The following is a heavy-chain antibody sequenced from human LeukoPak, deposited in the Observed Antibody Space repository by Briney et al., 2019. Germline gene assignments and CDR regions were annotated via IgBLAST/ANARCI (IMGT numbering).Heavy chain of an antibody. V-gene: IGHV1-46*01. J-gene: IGHJ4*02. CDR2: INPTGGST. CDR1: GYTFPSYF. Sequence: ASVKVSFKASGYTFPSYFMHWVRQAPGQGLEWMGIINPTGGSTTYAQKFQGRVTMTRDTSTSTVYMELSSLRSEDTAVYYCARGLAYCGGDCSPFDYWGQGTLVTVSS. D-gene: IGHD2-21*02. CDR3: ARGLAYCGGDCSPFDY.